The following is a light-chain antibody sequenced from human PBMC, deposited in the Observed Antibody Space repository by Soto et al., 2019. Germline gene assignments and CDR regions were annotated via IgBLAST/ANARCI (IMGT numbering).Light chain of an antibody. J-gene: IGKJ2*01. V-gene: IGKV1-39*01. Sequence: DIQMTQSPSSLSASVGDRVTITCRASQSISTYLNWYQQTPGKAPKLLIYAASSLQSGVPSRFSDSGSGTEFTLTISSLQPDDFATYYCQQYNSYPYTFGQGTKVDIK. CDR2: AAS. CDR1: QSISTY. CDR3: QQYNSYPYT.